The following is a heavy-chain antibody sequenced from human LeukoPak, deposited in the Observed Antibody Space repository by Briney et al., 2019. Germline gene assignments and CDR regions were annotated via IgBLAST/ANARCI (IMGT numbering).Heavy chain of an antibody. V-gene: IGHV1-46*01. Sequence: ASVKVSCKASGYTFTSYYMHWVRQAPGQGLEWMGIINPSGGSTSCAQKFQGRVTMTRDTSTSTVYMELSSLRSEDTAVYYCAREPSSAPEEGYWGQGTLVTVSS. CDR3: AREPSSAPEEGY. J-gene: IGHJ4*02. CDR2: INPSGGST. CDR1: GYTFTSYY.